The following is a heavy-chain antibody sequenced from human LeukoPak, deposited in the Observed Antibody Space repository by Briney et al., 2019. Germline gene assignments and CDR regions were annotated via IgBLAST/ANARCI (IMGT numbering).Heavy chain of an antibody. CDR1: GFTFSDHY. CDR3: ARDKRVLSYYYGMDV. V-gene: IGHV3-72*01. D-gene: IGHD2-8*01. CDR2: TRNKANSYTT. Sequence: PGGSLRLSCAASGFTFSDHYMDWVRQAPGKGLEWVGRTRNKANSYTTEYAASVKGRFTISRDDSKNSLYLQMNSLKTEDTAVYYSARDKRVLSYYYGMDVWGKGTTVTVSS. J-gene: IGHJ6*04.